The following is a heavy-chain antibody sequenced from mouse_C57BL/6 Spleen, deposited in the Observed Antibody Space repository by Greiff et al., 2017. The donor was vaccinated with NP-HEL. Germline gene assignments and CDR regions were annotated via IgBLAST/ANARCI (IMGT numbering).Heavy chain of an antibody. D-gene: IGHD1-1*01. J-gene: IGHJ4*01. CDR3: ARDRDYYYLYAMDY. V-gene: IGHV5-4*01. CDR2: ISDGGSYT. CDR1: GFTFSSYA. Sequence: DVMLVESGGGLVKPGGSLKLSCAASGFTFSSYAMSWVRQTPEKRLEWVATISDGGSYTYYPDNVKGRFTISRDNAKNNLYLQMSHLKSEDTAMYYCARDRDYYYLYAMDYWGQGTSVTVSS.